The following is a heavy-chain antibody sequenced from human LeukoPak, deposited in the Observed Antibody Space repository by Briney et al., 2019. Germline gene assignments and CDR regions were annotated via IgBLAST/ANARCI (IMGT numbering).Heavy chain of an antibody. J-gene: IGHJ3*02. CDR2: IYYSGST. CDR1: GGSISSYY. Sequence: KASETLSLTCTVSGGSISSYYWSWIRQPPGKGLEWIGYIYYSGSTNYNPSLKSRVTISVDTSKNQFSLKLSSVTAADTAVYYCARDWRDRITIFGVGGGFDIWGQGTMVTVSS. CDR3: ARDWRDRITIFGVGGGFDI. V-gene: IGHV4-59*01. D-gene: IGHD3-3*01.